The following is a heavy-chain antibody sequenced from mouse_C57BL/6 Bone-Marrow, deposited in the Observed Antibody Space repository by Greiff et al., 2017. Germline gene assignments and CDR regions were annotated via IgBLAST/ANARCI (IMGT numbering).Heavy chain of an antibody. CDR1: GYTFTSYW. V-gene: IGHV1-72*01. CDR2: IDPNSGGT. Sequence: QVQLQQPGAELVKPGASVKLSCKASGYTFTSYWMPWVKQRPGRGLEWIGRIDPNSGGTKYNEKFKRKATLTVDKPSSTAYMKRSSLTSEDSAVYYCAREGWSRYYFDDWGKGTTLTVSS. D-gene: IGHD2-3*01. J-gene: IGHJ2*01. CDR3: AREGWSRYYFDD.